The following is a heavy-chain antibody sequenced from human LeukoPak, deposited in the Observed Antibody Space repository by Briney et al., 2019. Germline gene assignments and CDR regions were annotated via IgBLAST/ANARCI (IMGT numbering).Heavy chain of an antibody. CDR3: ARYYDSSGTFDY. J-gene: IGHJ4*02. Sequence: ASVKVSCKASGYTFTGSYMHWVRQAPGQGLEWMGWINPNSGGTNYAQKFQGRVTMTRDTSISTAYMELSRLRSDDTAVYYCARYYDSSGTFDYWGQGTLVTVSS. CDR2: INPNSGGT. CDR1: GYTFTGSY. V-gene: IGHV1-2*02. D-gene: IGHD3-22*01.